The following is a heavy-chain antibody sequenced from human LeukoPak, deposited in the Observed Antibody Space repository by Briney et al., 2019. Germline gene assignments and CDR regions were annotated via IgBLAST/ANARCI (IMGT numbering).Heavy chain of an antibody. V-gene: IGHV3-48*04. CDR1: GFTFSSFD. J-gene: IGHJ4*02. CDR3: ARVTTVTPGDY. Sequence: GGSLRLSCAASGFTFSSFDMIWVRQAPGKGLEWIAYIISNSSTIYYADSVKGRFTISRDNAKNSLYLQMNSLRAEDTAVYYCARVTTVTPGDYWGQGTLVTVSS. CDR2: IISNSSTI. D-gene: IGHD4-17*01.